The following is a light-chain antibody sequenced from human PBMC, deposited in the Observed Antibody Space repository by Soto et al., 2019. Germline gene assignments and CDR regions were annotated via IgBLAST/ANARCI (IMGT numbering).Light chain of an antibody. CDR1: QSVSSN. CDR3: QQSNKWPYT. J-gene: IGKJ2*01. CDR2: GAS. Sequence: IVMTQSPATLSVSPGERATLSCRASQSVSSNLAWYQHKPGQAPRLLFYGASTRAAGIPARFSGGGSGTDFTLIISGLQSEDFAVYYCQQSNKWPYTFGQGTKLEIK. V-gene: IGKV3-15*01.